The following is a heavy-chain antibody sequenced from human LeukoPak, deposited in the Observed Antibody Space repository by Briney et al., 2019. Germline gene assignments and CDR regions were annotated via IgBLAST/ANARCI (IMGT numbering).Heavy chain of an antibody. CDR2: ISGSGAGT. CDR3: AREHYFYYMDG. J-gene: IGHJ6*03. CDR1: GFTFSSFA. Sequence: GGSLRLSCAASGFTFSSFAMSWVRQAPGKGLGWVSSISGSGAGTYYADSVKGRFTISRDNSKNTLYLQMNSLRAEDTAVYYCAREHYFYYMDGWGKGTTVTVSS. V-gene: IGHV3-23*01.